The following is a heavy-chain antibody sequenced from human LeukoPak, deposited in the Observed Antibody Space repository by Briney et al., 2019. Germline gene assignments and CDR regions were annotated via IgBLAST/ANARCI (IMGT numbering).Heavy chain of an antibody. CDR2: IYTSGST. J-gene: IGHJ4*02. CDR3: ARDRAGFSSSWYSDY. Sequence: SETLSLTCTVSSGSISSYYWSWIRQPAGKRLEWIGRIYTSGSTNYNPSLKSRVTMSVDTSKNQFSLKLSSVTAADTAVYYCARDRAGFSSSWYSDYWGQGTLVTVSS. V-gene: IGHV4-4*07. CDR1: SGSISSYY. D-gene: IGHD6-13*01.